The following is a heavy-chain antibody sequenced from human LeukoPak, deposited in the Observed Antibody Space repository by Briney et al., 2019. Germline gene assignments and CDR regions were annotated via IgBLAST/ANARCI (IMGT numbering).Heavy chain of an antibody. CDR2: IYHSGST. J-gene: IGHJ4*02. D-gene: IGHD2-2*02. V-gene: IGHV4-38-2*01. CDR3: ARMWEYCSSTSCYTGFDY. CDR1: GYSISSGYY. Sequence: SETLFLTCAVSGYSISSGYYWGWIRQPPGKGLEWIGSIYHSGSTYYNPSLKSRVTISVDTSKIQFSLKLSSVTAADTAVYYCARMWEYCSSTSCYTGFDYWGQGTLVTVSS.